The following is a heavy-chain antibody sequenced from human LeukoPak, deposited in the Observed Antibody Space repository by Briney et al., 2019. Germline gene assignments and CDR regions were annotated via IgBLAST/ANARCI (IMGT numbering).Heavy chain of an antibody. CDR2: MNPNSGNT. V-gene: IGHV1-8*03. CDR1: GYTFTSYD. Sequence: ASVKVSCKASGYTFTSYDINWVRQATGQGLEWMGWMNPNSGNTGYAQKFQGRVTITRNTSISTAYMELSSLRSEDTAVYYCAGDLGPCCSSTSCLHSGPYNWFDPWGQGTLVTVSS. CDR3: AGDLGPCCSSTSCLHSGPYNWFDP. D-gene: IGHD2-2*01. J-gene: IGHJ5*02.